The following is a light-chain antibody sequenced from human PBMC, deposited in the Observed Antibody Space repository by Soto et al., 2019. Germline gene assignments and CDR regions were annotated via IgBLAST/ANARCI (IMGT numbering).Light chain of an antibody. Sequence: DIQMTQSPSSLSAPVGDRVTITCRASQSISSYLNWYQQKPGKAPKLLIYAASSLQSGVPSRFSGSGSGTDFTLTISSLQPEDFATYYCQQSYSTPLTFGGGTKVDTK. CDR2: AAS. CDR3: QQSYSTPLT. CDR1: QSISSY. V-gene: IGKV1-39*01. J-gene: IGKJ4*01.